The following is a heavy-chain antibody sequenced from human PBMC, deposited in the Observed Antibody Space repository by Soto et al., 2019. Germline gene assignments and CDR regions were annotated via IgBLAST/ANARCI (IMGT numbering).Heavy chain of an antibody. CDR2: ISGGGGTT. D-gene: IGHD3-10*01. CDR1: VFTFSKYA. Sequence: PVGSLRLSCASYVFTFSKYAMSCVRHSPGKWLEWVSSISGGGGTTYYADSVKGRFTISRDNSEDTLYLRLNSLRADDTAVFYCVKDKYDSGSSIGNWLDTWGQGTLVT. J-gene: IGHJ5*02. V-gene: IGHV3-23*01. CDR3: VKDKYDSGSSIGNWLDT.